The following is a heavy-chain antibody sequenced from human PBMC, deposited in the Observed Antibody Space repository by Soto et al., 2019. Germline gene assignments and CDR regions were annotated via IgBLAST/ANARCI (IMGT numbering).Heavy chain of an antibody. J-gene: IGHJ4*02. V-gene: IGHV1-8*01. CDR1: RYTFTSYD. CDR3: ARERSSGWYVDY. CDR2: MNPNSGNT. Sequence: QVQLVQSGAEVKKPGASVKVSCKASRYTFTSYDINWVRQATGQGREWMGWMNPNSGNTGYAQKFRGRVTMTRNTYISTAYMALSSLRSEDTAVYYCARERSSGWYVDYWGQGTLVTVSS. D-gene: IGHD6-19*01.